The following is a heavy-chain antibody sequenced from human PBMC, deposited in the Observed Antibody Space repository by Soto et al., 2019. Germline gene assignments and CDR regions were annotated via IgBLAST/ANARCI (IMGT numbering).Heavy chain of an antibody. J-gene: IGHJ4*02. D-gene: IGHD3-10*01. CDR2: ISYDGSNK. Sequence: VAVISYDGSNKHYADSVKGRFTISRDNSKNTLYLQMNSLRAEDTAVYYCAKDHQVLWFGELAYWGQGTLVTVSS. CDR3: AKDHQVLWFGELAY. V-gene: IGHV3-30*18.